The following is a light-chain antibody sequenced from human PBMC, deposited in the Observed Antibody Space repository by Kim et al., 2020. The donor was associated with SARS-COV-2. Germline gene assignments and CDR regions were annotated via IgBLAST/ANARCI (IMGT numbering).Light chain of an antibody. J-gene: IGLJ3*02. CDR3: AAWDDSLSGHWV. CDR2: RNN. Sequence: QRVTSSCSGSSSNIGSNYVYWYQQLPGTAPKLLIYRNNQRPSGVPDRFSGSKSGTSASLAISGLRSEDEADYYCAAWDDSLSGHWVFGGGTQLTVL. V-gene: IGLV1-47*01. CDR1: SSNIGSNY.